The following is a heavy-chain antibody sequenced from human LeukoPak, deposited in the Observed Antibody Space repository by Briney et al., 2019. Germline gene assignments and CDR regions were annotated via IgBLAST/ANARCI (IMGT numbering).Heavy chain of an antibody. CDR3: ARRWPHSSGYYLFDY. D-gene: IGHD3-22*01. J-gene: IGHJ4*02. CDR1: GGTFSSHG. V-gene: IGHV1-69*05. Sequence: GSSVKVSCKASGGTFSSHGFSWVRQAPGQGLEWVGGIIPIFGATNYAQKFQGRVTITTDDSTSTGCMELSSLRSEDTAVYYCARRWPHSSGYYLFDYWGQGTLVTVSS. CDR2: IIPIFGAT.